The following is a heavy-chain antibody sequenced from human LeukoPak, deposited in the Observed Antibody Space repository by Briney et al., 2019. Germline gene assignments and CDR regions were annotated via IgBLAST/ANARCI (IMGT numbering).Heavy chain of an antibody. CDR3: ARDYAWFGEYIPFDY. Sequence: ASVKVSCKASGYTFTSYYMHWVRQAPGQGLEWMGIINPSGGSTSYAQKFQGRVTMTRDMSTSTAYMELGSLRSDDTAVYYCARDYAWFGEYIPFDYWGQGTLVTVSS. J-gene: IGHJ4*02. CDR1: GYTFTSYY. CDR2: INPSGGST. V-gene: IGHV1-46*01. D-gene: IGHD3-10*01.